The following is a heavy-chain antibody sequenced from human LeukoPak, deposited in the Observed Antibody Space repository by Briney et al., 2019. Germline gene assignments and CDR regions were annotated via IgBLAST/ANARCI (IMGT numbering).Heavy chain of an antibody. Sequence: GGSLRLSCAASGFTFGNYAMSWVRQAPGKGLEWVSGITGDTYYADSVKGRFTISRDDAKRTVDLQMDNLRAEDTAIYYCAYRDNFEYWGQGALVTVSS. J-gene: IGHJ4*02. D-gene: IGHD1-26*01. CDR3: AYRDNFEY. CDR2: ITGDT. CDR1: GFTFGNYA. V-gene: IGHV3-23*01.